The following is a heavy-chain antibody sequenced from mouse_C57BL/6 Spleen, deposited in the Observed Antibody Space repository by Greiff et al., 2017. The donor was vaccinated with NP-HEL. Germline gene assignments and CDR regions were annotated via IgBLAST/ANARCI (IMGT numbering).Heavy chain of an antibody. D-gene: IGHD2-1*01. CDR1: GYTFTSYW. V-gene: IGHV1-50*01. J-gene: IGHJ4*01. CDR2: IDPSDSYT. CDR3: ARLGIYYGNSYAMDY. Sequence: VQLQQPGAELVKPGASVKLSCKASGYTFTSYWMQWVKQRPGQGLEWIGEIDPSDSYTNYNQKFKGKATLTVDTSSSTAYMQLSSLTSEDSAVYYCARLGIYYGNSYAMDYWGQGTSVTVSS.